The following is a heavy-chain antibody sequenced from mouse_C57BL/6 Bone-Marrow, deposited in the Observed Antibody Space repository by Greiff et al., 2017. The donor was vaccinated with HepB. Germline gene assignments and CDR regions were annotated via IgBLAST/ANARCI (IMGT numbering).Heavy chain of an antibody. CDR3: TIITTVVAHFDY. D-gene: IGHD1-1*01. CDR1: GFTFSNYW. CDR2: IRLKSDNYAT. V-gene: IGHV6-3*01. J-gene: IGHJ2*01. Sequence: EVQLQQSGGGLVQPGGSMKLSCVASGFTFSNYWMNWVRQSPEKGLEWVAQIRLKSDNYATHYAESVKGRFTISRDDSKSSVYLQMNNLRAEDTGIYYCTIITTVVAHFDYWGQGTTLTVSS.